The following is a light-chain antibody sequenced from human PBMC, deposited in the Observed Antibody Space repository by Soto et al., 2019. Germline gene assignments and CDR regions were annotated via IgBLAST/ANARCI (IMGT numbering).Light chain of an antibody. Sequence: EIVLTQSPLSLPVTPGEPASISCRSSRNLLHSNGYYYLDWYLQKPGQSPQLLIYLGSNRASGVTDRFSGSGSGTDFTLTISRVEAEDVGVYFCAQGLATPFTFGGGTKVDNK. CDR3: AQGLATPFT. CDR1: RNLLHSNGYYY. J-gene: IGKJ4*01. V-gene: IGKV2-28*01. CDR2: LGS.